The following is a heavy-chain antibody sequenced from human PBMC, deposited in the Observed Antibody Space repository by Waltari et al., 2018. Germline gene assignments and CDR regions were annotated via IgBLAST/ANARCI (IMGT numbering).Heavy chain of an antibody. V-gene: IGHV1-2*02. CDR1: GYTFTGYY. CDR2: INPNSGGT. J-gene: IGHJ3*02. D-gene: IGHD3-16*02. Sequence: QVQLVQSGAEVKKPGASVKVSCKASGYTFTGYYMHWVRQAPGQGLEWMGWINPNSGGTKYAQKFQGRVTMTRDTSISTAYMELSRLRSDDTAVYSCAIDLTFGRVIGADAFDIWGQGTMVTVSS. CDR3: AIDLTFGRVIGADAFDI.